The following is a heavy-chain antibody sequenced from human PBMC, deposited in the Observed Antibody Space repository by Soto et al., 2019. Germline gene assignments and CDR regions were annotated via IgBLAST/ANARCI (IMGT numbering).Heavy chain of an antibody. CDR1: GGTFSSYA. V-gene: IGHV1-69*13. D-gene: IGHD3-22*01. CDR3: ARVLYYYDSIGTFQH. J-gene: IGHJ1*01. CDR2: IIPIFGTA. Sequence: SVKVSCKASGGTFSSYAISWVRQAPGQGLEWMGWIIPIFGTANYAQKFQGRVTITADEXTSTSYMELSSLRSEDTAVYYCARVLYYYDSIGTFQHWGQGTLVTVSS.